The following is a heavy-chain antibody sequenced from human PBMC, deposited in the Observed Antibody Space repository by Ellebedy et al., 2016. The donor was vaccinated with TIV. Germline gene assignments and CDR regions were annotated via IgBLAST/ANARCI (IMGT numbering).Heavy chain of an antibody. J-gene: IGHJ3*02. Sequence: GGSLRLSXAASGFSFSSYWMSWVRQAPGKGPEWVASIKHDESEIYSMDSVKGRFAISRDNAKNSLYLQMNSLRAEDTAVYYCARDGGLKVGRTTHDASHIWGQGTMVTVSA. V-gene: IGHV3-7*01. CDR3: ARDGGLKVGRTTHDASHI. CDR1: GFSFSSYW. D-gene: IGHD1-26*01. CDR2: IKHDESEI.